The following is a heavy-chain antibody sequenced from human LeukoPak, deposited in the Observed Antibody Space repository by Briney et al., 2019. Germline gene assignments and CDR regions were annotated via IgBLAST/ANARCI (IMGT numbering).Heavy chain of an antibody. J-gene: IGHJ6*02. CDR2: ISGSGGST. Sequence: PGGSLRLSCAASGFTFSSYAMSWVRQAPGKGLEWVSAISGSGGSTYYADSVKGRFTISRDNSKNTLYLQMNSLRAEDTAVYYCAKASDRSGWYGHYYYYGMDVWGQGTTVTVSS. D-gene: IGHD6-19*01. CDR3: AKASDRSGWYGHYYYYGMDV. CDR1: GFTFSSYA. V-gene: IGHV3-23*01.